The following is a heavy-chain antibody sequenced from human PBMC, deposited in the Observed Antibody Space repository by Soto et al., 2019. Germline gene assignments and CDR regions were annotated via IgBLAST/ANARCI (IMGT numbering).Heavy chain of an antibody. CDR2: IYWDDDK. CDR3: AHTMYYYDSSGYYFDY. V-gene: IGHV2-5*02. J-gene: IGHJ4*02. Sequence: GPTLVNPTQTLTLTCTFSGFSLSTSGVGVGWIRQPPGKALEWLALIYWDDDKRYSPSLKSRLTITKDTSKNQVVLTMTNMDPVDTATYYCAHTMYYYDSSGYYFDYWGQGTLVTVSS. D-gene: IGHD3-22*01. CDR1: GFSLSTSGVG.